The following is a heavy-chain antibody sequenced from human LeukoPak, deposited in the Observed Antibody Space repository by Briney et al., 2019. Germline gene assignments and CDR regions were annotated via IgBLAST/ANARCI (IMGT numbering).Heavy chain of an antibody. CDR1: GYTFTSYD. J-gene: IGHJ6*03. D-gene: IGHD2-2*01. V-gene: IGHV1-8*01. Sequence: ASVTVSCKASGYTFTSYDINWVRQAPGQGLEWMGWMNPNSGNTGYAQKFQGRVTMTRNTSISTAYMELGSLRSEDTAVYYCARGRVDVVVPAATRRGNYYYYYMDVWGKGTTVTVSS. CDR2: MNPNSGNT. CDR3: ARGRVDVVVPAATRRGNYYYYYMDV.